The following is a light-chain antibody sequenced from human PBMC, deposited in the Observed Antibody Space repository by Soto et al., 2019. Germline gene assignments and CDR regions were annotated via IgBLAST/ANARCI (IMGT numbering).Light chain of an antibody. V-gene: IGKV3-20*01. J-gene: IGKJ4*01. CDR1: QSVGRNY. CDR3: QQYASSPLT. Sequence: EIVLTQSPGTLSLSPGERATLSCRASQSVGRNYLAWYQQKPGQDPRLLIHGASSRATGIPDRFSGSGSGTVFTLTISRLEPEDFAVYYCQQYASSPLTFGGGTKVEIK. CDR2: GAS.